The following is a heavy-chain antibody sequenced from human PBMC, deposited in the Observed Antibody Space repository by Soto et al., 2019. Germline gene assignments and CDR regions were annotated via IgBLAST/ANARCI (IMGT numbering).Heavy chain of an antibody. CDR1: GYTFTSYG. D-gene: IGHD1-1*01. Sequence: QVHLVQSGAEVKKPGASVKVSCKGSGYTFTSYGITWVRQAPGQGLEWMGWISAHNGNTNYAQKLQGRVTVTRDTSTSTAYMELRSLRSDDTGVYYCGRGRYGDYWGQGALVTVSS. J-gene: IGHJ4*02. CDR2: ISAHNGNT. V-gene: IGHV1-18*01. CDR3: GRGRYGDY.